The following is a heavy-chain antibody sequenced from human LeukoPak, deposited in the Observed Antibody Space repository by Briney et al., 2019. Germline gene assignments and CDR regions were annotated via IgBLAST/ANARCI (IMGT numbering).Heavy chain of an antibody. D-gene: IGHD2-2*01. V-gene: IGHV1-2*02. CDR2: INPNSGGT. J-gene: IGHJ6*03. CDR1: GYTFTGYY. CDR3: ARDVPVVVPAATSYCYYMDV. Sequence: ASVKVSCKASGYTFTGYYMHWVRQAPGQGLEWMGWINPNSGGTNYAQKFQGRATMTRDTSISTAYMELSRLRSDDTAVYYCARDVPVVVPAATSYCYYMDVWGKGTTVTVSS.